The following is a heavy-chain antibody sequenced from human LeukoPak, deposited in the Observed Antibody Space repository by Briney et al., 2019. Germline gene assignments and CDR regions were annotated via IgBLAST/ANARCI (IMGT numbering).Heavy chain of an antibody. CDR2: TYYRSKWYN. CDR1: GDSVSSNSAA. CDR3: ARDRLWFGELSGYGMDV. V-gene: IGHV6-1*01. D-gene: IGHD3-10*01. Sequence: SQTLSLTCAISGDSVSSNSAAWRWIRHSPSRGLEWLGRTYYRSKWYNDYAVSVKSRITINPDTSKNQFSLQLNSVTPEDTAVYYCARDRLWFGELSGYGMDVWGQGTTVTVSS. J-gene: IGHJ6*02.